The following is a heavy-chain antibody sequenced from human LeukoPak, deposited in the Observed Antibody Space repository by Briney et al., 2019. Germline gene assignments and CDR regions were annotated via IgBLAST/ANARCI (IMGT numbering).Heavy chain of an antibody. CDR3: AKLAVTHGGYFDY. D-gene: IGHD4-17*01. Sequence: SETLSLTCTVPGGSISSYSWSWFRQPPGKGLEWIGYIYYSGSTNYNPSLKSRVTISVDTSKNQFSLKLSSVTAADTAVYYCAKLAVTHGGYFDYWGQGTLVTVSS. CDR1: GGSISSYS. J-gene: IGHJ4*02. V-gene: IGHV4-59*01. CDR2: IYYSGST.